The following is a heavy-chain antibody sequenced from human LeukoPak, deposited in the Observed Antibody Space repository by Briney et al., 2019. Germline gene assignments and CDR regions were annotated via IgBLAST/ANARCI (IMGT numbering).Heavy chain of an antibody. CDR2: IWYDGSSE. V-gene: IGHV3-30*02. CDR1: GFTVSSNY. D-gene: IGHD3-16*01. Sequence: PGGSLRLSCAASGFTVSSNYMSWVRQAPGKGLEWVSVIWYDGSSEYYADSVKGRFTISRDNSKNTLYLQMNSLRAEDTAMYYCAKGPGDPLGEFDYWGQGTLVTVSS. CDR3: AKGPGDPLGEFDY. J-gene: IGHJ4*02.